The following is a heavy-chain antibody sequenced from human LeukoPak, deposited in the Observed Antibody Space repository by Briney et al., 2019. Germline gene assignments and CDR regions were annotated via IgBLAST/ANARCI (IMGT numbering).Heavy chain of an antibody. CDR3: ARVWSDSDAFDI. CDR1: GFTFKTYS. J-gene: IGHJ3*02. V-gene: IGHV3-48*04. D-gene: IGHD3-3*01. Sequence: GGSLRLSCAASGFTFKTYSMHWVRQAPGKGLEWISYISSSSTTIFYADSVNGRFTISRDNSKNSLYLQMNSLRPDDTAVYYCARVWSDSDAFDIWGQGTMVTVSS. CDR2: ISSSSTTI.